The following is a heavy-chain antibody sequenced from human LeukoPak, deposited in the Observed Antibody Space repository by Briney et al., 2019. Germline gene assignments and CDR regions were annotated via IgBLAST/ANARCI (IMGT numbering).Heavy chain of an antibody. V-gene: IGHV4-39*01. CDR2: IYYSWST. J-gene: IGHJ4*02. CDR3: ARHVIVAYYYDSSGYYHELEAHDY. D-gene: IGHD3-22*01. CDR1: GGSSSSSSYY. Sequence: SETLPLTCTVSGGSSSSSSYYWGWIRQPPAKGLEWIGSIYYSWSTYYNPSLKSRVTISVDTSKNQFPLKLSSATAADTAVYYCARHVIVAYYYDSSGYYHELEAHDYWGQGTLVTVSS.